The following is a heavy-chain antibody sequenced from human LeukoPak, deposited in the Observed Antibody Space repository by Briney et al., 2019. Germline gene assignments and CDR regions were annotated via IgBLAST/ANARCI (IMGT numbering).Heavy chain of an antibody. CDR1: GFTFSSYG. CDR3: AKGDGRQWLAGHAFDI. D-gene: IGHD6-19*01. Sequence: GGSLRLSCAASGFTFSSYGMHWVCQAPGKGLEWVAVISYDGSNKYYADSVKGRFTISRDNSKNTLYLQMNSLRAEDTAVYYCAKGDGRQWLAGHAFDIWGQGTMVTVSS. CDR2: ISYDGSNK. J-gene: IGHJ3*02. V-gene: IGHV3-30*18.